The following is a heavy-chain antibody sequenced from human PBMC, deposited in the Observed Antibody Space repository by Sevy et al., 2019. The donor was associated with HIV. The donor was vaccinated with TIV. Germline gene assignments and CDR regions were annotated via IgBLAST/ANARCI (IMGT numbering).Heavy chain of an antibody. CDR1: GGTFSNYA. Sequence: ASVKVSCKASGGTFSNYAISWVRQAPGQGLEWMGGFIPMFDTANSAQKFQGRVTLTADGSTSTAYMELSSLRSEDTAVYYCASSYYESSGYSPLYYYGMDVWGQGTTVTFSS. D-gene: IGHD3-22*01. CDR3: ASSYYESSGYSPLYYYGMDV. V-gene: IGHV1-69*13. CDR2: FIPMFDTA. J-gene: IGHJ6*02.